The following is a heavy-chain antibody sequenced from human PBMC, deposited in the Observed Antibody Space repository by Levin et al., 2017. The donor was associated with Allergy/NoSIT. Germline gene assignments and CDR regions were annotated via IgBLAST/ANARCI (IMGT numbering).Heavy chain of an antibody. CDR2: ISGSGDDT. Sequence: GGSLRLSCAASGFAFSSYAMSWVRQAPGKGLEWVSTISGSGDDTKHADSVKGRFTISRDNSKNTLFLLMNSLRAEDTAVYYCATRAYSSGVHGMDVWGQGTTVTVSS. CDR1: GFAFSSYA. J-gene: IGHJ6*02. CDR3: ATRAYSSGVHGMDV. V-gene: IGHV3-23*01. D-gene: IGHD6-19*01.